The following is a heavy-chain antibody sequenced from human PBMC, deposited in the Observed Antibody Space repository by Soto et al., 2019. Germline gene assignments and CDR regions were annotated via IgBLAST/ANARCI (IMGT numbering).Heavy chain of an antibody. CDR3: ARGIAQSGSSPPPLFDY. Sequence: QVQLQQWGAGLLKPSETLSLTCAVYGGSFSGYYWSWIRQPPGKGLEWIGEINHSGSTNYNPSLKGRVTISVETSKNQFSLKLSSVTAADTAVYYCARGIAQSGSSPPPLFDYWGQGTLVTVSS. J-gene: IGHJ4*02. D-gene: IGHD1-26*01. V-gene: IGHV4-34*01. CDR1: GGSFSGYY. CDR2: INHSGST.